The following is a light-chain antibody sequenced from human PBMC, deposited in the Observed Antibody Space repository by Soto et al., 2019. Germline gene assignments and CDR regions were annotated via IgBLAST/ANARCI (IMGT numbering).Light chain of an antibody. J-gene: IGKJ3*01. CDR1: QSVSKS. V-gene: IGKV3-11*01. CDR3: QQRTNWLFT. Sequence: EIVLTQSPATLSLSPGERATLSCRASQSVSKSLAWYQQKPGQAPRLLIYTTSNRATGIPARFSGSGSRTDFTLTISSLEPEDFAVYYCQQRTNWLFTFGPGTKVDIK. CDR2: TTS.